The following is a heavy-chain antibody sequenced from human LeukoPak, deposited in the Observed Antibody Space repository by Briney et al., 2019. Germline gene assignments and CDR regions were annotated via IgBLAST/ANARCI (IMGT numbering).Heavy chain of an antibody. D-gene: IGHD2-8*01. J-gene: IGHJ4*02. CDR1: GYTFTGYY. V-gene: IGHV1-2*02. CDR3: ARVRQIVLMVYAAFDY. Sequence: HGASVKVSCKASGYTFTGYYMHWVRQAPGQGLEWMGWINPNSGGTNYAQKFQGRVTMTRDTSISTAYMELSRLRSDDTAVYYCARVRQIVLMVYAAFDYWGQGTLVTVSS. CDR2: INPNSGGT.